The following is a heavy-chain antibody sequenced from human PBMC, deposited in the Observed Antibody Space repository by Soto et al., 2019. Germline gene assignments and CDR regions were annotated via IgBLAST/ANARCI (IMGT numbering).Heavy chain of an antibody. CDR3: AKDQAYYDILTGYYLQHVYYFDY. V-gene: IGHV3-23*01. CDR1: GFTFSSYA. J-gene: IGHJ4*02. Sequence: GGSLRLSCAASGFTFSSYAMSWVRQAPGKGLEWVSAISGSGGSTYYADSVKGRFTISRDNSKNTLYLQMNSLRAEDTAVYYCAKDQAYYDILTGYYLQHVYYFDYWGQGTLVTVSS. CDR2: ISGSGGST. D-gene: IGHD3-9*01.